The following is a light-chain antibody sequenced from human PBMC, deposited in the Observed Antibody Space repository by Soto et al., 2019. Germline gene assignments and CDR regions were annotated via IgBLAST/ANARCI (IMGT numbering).Light chain of an antibody. Sequence: EIVLTQSPATLSFSPGERATLSCRASQNVSTYLAWYQQKPGQAPRLLIYDASNRATGIPARFSGSGSGTDFTLTISSLEPEDFAVYYCQQRSSWPLTFGGGTKGEIK. CDR1: QNVSTY. J-gene: IGKJ4*01. CDR3: QQRSSWPLT. V-gene: IGKV3-11*01. CDR2: DAS.